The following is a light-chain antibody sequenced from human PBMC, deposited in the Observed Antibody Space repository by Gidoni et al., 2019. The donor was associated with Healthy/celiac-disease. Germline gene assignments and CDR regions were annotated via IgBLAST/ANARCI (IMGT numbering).Light chain of an antibody. CDR2: GAS. Sequence: IVLTQSPGTLSLSPGERATLSCRASQSLSSSYLAWYQQKPGQAPRLLIYGASSRATGIPDRFSGSWSGTDFTLTISRLEPEDFAVYYCQQYGSSPRTFGQGTKVEIK. CDR3: QQYGSSPRT. V-gene: IGKV3-20*01. CDR1: QSLSSSY. J-gene: IGKJ1*01.